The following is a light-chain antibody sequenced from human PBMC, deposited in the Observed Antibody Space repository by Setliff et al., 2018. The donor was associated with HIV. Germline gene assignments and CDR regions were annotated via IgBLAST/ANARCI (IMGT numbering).Light chain of an antibody. CDR1: SSDVGGYNY. CDR3: SSYAGSNNFKV. CDR2: EVS. V-gene: IGLV2-8*01. Sequence: QSALTQPASVSGSPGQSITISCTGTSSDVGGYNYVAWYQQHPGKAPKLMIYEVSKRPSGVPDRFSGSKSGNTASLTVSGLQAEDEADYYCSSYAGSNNFKVFGGGTK. J-gene: IGLJ2*01.